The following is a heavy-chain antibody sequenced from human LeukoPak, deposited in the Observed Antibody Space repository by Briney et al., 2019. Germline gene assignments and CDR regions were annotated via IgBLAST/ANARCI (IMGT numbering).Heavy chain of an antibody. CDR2: IIPIFGTA. CDR3: ARRDSSGYYRPQWGAFDI. CDR1: GGTFSSYA. Sequence: ASVKVPCKASGGTFSSYAISWVRQAPGQGLEWMGGIIPIFGTANYAQKFQGRVTITADESTSTAYMELSSLRSEDTAVYYCARRDSSGYYRPQWGAFDIWGQGTMVTVSS. D-gene: IGHD3-22*01. V-gene: IGHV1-69*13. J-gene: IGHJ3*02.